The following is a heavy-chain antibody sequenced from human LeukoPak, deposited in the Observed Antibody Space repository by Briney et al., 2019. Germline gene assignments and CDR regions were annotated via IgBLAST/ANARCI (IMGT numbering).Heavy chain of an antibody. CDR3: ARGLGRVGELRI. CDR2: IYTSGST. J-gene: IGHJ4*02. D-gene: IGHD3-10*01. V-gene: IGHV4-4*07. CDR1: GGSISSYY. Sequence: SETLSLTCTVSGGSISSYYWSWIRQPAGKGLEWIGRIYTSGSTNYNPSLKSRVTMSVDTSKNQFSLKLSSVTPEDTAVYYCARGLGRVGELRIWGQGTLVTVSS.